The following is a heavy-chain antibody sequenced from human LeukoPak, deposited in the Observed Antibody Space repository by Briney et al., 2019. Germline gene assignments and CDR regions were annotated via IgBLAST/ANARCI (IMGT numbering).Heavy chain of an antibody. CDR1: SGSITNYY. Sequence: SETLSLTCTVSSGSITNYYWSWIRQPPGKGLEWIGYIYYSGTTNYNPSLKSRVTISVDTSENQFSLKVNSVTAADTAVYYCVRSSSDTYGWFDPWGQGTLVTVSS. V-gene: IGHV4-59*01. CDR2: IYYSGTT. D-gene: IGHD4-17*01. CDR3: VRSSSDTYGWFDP. J-gene: IGHJ5*02.